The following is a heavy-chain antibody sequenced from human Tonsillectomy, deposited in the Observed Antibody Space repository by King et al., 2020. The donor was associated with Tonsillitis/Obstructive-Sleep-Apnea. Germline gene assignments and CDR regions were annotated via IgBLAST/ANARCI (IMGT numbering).Heavy chain of an antibody. CDR3: ARAYSSSWSFDY. CDR2: IYYSGST. J-gene: IGHJ4*02. CDR1: GGSISSYY. Sequence: VQLQESGPGLVKPSETLSLTCTVSGGSISSYYWSWIRQPPGKGLEWIGYIYYSGSTNYNPSLTSRVTISVDTSKNQFSLKLSSVTAADTAVYYCARAYSSSWSFDYWGQGTLVTVSS. D-gene: IGHD6-13*01. V-gene: IGHV4-59*01.